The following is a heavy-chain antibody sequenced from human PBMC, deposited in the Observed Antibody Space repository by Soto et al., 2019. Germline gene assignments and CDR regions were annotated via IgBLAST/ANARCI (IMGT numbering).Heavy chain of an antibody. Sequence: GGSLRLSCAASGFTFSSYAMSWVRQAPGKGLEWVSAISGSGGSTYYADSVKGRFTISRDNSKNTLYLQMNSLRAEDTAVYYCAKVYCGGDCYFPGNWFDPWGQGTLVTVSS. CDR1: GFTFSSYA. CDR2: ISGSGGST. CDR3: AKVYCGGDCYFPGNWFDP. V-gene: IGHV3-23*01. J-gene: IGHJ5*02. D-gene: IGHD2-21*02.